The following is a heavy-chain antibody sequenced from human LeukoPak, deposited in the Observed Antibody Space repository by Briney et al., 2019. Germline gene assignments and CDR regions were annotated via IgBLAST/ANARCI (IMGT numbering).Heavy chain of an antibody. J-gene: IGHJ4*02. CDR2: ISSSSSTI. CDR1: GFTFSGSS. Sequence: GGSLRLSCAASGFTFSGSSMNWVRQAPGKGLEWVSYISSSSSTIHYADSVKGRFTISRDNAKNSLYLQMSSLRAEDTAVYYCARDGMTIFGVVIYWGQGTLVTVSS. D-gene: IGHD3-3*01. V-gene: IGHV3-48*01. CDR3: ARDGMTIFGVVIY.